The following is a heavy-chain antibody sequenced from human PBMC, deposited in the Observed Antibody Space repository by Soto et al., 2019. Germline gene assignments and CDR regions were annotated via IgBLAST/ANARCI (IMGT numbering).Heavy chain of an antibody. CDR1: GFTFSSYG. CDR2: ISYDGSNK. D-gene: IGHD6-6*01. Sequence: VQLVESGGGVVQPGRSLRLSCAASGFTFSSYGMHWVRQAPGRGLEWVAVISYDGSNKYYADSVKGRFTISRDNSKNTLYLQMNSLRAEDTAVYYCAKDSSSSGPLDYWGQGTLVTVSS. V-gene: IGHV3-30*18. CDR3: AKDSSSSGPLDY. J-gene: IGHJ4*02.